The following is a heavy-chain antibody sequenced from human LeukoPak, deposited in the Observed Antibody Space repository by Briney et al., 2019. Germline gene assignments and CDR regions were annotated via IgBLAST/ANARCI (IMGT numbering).Heavy chain of an antibody. J-gene: IGHJ6*03. D-gene: IGHD2-8*01. Sequence: SETLSLTGTVSGGSISSYRWSWIRQPPGKGLEWIGYIYTSGSTNYNPSLKSRVTISVDTSKNQFSLRLSSVTAADTAVYYCARCVRVMAGYMDAWGKGTTVTVSS. CDR1: GGSISSYR. CDR3: ARCVRVMAGYMDA. CDR2: IYTSGST. V-gene: IGHV4-4*09.